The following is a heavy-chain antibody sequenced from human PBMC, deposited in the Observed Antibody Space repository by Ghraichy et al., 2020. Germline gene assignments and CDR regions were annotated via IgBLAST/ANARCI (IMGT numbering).Heavy chain of an antibody. Sequence: GESLNISCAASGFTFSSYSMNWVRQAPGKGLEWVSYISSSSTIYYADSVKGRFTISRDNAKNSLYLQMNSLRDEDTAVYYCAREGDRDGYNFGYWGQGTLVTVSS. D-gene: IGHD5-24*01. CDR3: AREGDRDGYNFGY. CDR2: ISSSSTI. CDR1: GFTFSSYS. J-gene: IGHJ4*02. V-gene: IGHV3-48*02.